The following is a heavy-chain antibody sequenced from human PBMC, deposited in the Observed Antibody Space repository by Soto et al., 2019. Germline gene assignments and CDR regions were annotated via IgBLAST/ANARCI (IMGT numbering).Heavy chain of an antibody. CDR1: GFTFPSSA. D-gene: IGHD3-22*01. CDR3: AAVPYYSDTRGTYFDY. V-gene: IGHV1-58*01. CDR2: IVVGSGNT. Sequence: QMQLVQSGPEVKKPGTSVKVSCKASGFTFPSSAVQWVRQARGQRLEWIARIVVGSGNTNYAQKFQERLTISRDMPTHTADMEPTSLSSEDPAVYYCAAVPYYSDTRGTYFDYWGQGTLVTVSS. J-gene: IGHJ4*02.